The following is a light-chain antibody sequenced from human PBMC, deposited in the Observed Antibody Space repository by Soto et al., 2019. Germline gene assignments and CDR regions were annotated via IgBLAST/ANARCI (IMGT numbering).Light chain of an antibody. CDR2: AAS. V-gene: IGKV1-39*01. CDR1: QSISSY. Sequence: DIQMTHSPSALSASVVERVTITCLASQSISSYLNWYQQKPGKAPKLLIYAASSLQSGVPSRFSGSGSGTDFTLTISSLQPEDFATYYCQQSYSTFGVNFGPGTKVDIK. J-gene: IGKJ3*01. CDR3: QQSYSTFGVN.